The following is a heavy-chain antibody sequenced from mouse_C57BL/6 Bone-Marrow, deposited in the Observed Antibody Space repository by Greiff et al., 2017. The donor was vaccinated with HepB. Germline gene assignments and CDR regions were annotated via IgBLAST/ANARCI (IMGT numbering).Heavy chain of an antibody. Sequence: VQLQQSGAELVRPGASVTLSCKASGYTFPDYDMHWVKQTPVHGLEWIGAIDPETGGTAYNQKFQGKAILTADQSSSTAYMELRSLTSEDSAVYYCTRPPYWGQGTTLTVSS. V-gene: IGHV1-15*01. CDR2: IDPETGGT. CDR1: GYTFPDYD. CDR3: TRPPY. J-gene: IGHJ2*01.